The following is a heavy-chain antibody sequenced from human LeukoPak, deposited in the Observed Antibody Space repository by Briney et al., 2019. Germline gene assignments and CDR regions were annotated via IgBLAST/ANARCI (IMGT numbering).Heavy chain of an antibody. Sequence: GGSLRLSCAACGFTLWSYAMRWVRQARGRGREGVAFIGYGGSNKYYADSVKGRFTISRDNSKNTLYLQMNSLRAEDTAVYYCARESGSGYSGHDSDAFDIWGQGTTVTVSS. J-gene: IGHJ3*02. CDR3: ARESGSGYSGHDSDAFDI. D-gene: IGHD5-12*01. CDR2: IGYGGSNK. CDR1: GFTLWSYA. V-gene: IGHV3-30*02.